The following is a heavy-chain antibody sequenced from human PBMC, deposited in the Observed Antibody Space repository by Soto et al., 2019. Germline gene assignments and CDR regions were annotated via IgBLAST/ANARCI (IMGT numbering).Heavy chain of an antibody. J-gene: IGHJ5*02. Sequence: PSETLSLTCSVSGGSISSFTYYWGWIRQPPGKGLEWIGTVYYNENTYYNPSLKSRVTITVDTAKNQFSLNLRSVNAADTAMYLCARRERYYGYPGWFDPWGPGTLVTVS. V-gene: IGHV4-39*01. D-gene: IGHD3-16*01. CDR2: VYYNENT. CDR1: GGSISSFTYY. CDR3: ARRERYYGYPGWFDP.